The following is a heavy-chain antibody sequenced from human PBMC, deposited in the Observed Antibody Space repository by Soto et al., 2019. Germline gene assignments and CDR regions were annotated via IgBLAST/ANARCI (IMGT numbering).Heavy chain of an antibody. J-gene: IGHJ6*02. V-gene: IGHV6-1*01. Sequence: SQTLSLTCAMSWDSVSSNSAAWNWIRQSPSRGLEWLGRTYYRSKWYNDYAVSVKSRITINPDTSKNQFSLQLNSVTPEDTAVYYCARAGYDFWSGYYTHLYYYGMDVWGQGTTVTVSS. CDR2: TYYRSKWYN. CDR3: ARAGYDFWSGYYTHLYYYGMDV. D-gene: IGHD3-3*01. CDR1: WDSVSSNSAA.